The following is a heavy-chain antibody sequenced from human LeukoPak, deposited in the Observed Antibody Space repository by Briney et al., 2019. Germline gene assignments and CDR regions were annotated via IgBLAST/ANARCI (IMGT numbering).Heavy chain of an antibody. V-gene: IGHV4-4*07. J-gene: IGHJ5*02. Sequence: SETLSLTCTVSGGSISGYYWSWIRQPAGKGLEWIGRIYTSGSTNYNPSLKSRVTMSVDTSKNQFSLKLSSVTAADTAVYYCARYYDSSGYNCFDPWGQGTVVTVSS. D-gene: IGHD3-22*01. CDR3: ARYYDSSGYNCFDP. CDR1: GGSISGYY. CDR2: IYTSGST.